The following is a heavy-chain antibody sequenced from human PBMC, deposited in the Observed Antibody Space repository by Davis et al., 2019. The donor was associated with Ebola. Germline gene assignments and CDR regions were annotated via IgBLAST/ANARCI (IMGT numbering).Heavy chain of an antibody. V-gene: IGHV4-34*01. CDR2: INHSGST. D-gene: IGHD6-13*01. CDR3: ARDWAAGTDRYYYYGMDV. CDR1: GGSFSGYY. J-gene: IGHJ6*02. Sequence: SETLSLTCAVYGGSFSGYYWSWIRQPPGKGLEWIGEINHSGSTNYNPSLKSRVTISVDTSKNQFSLKLSSVTAADTAVYYCARDWAAGTDRYYYYGMDVWGQGTTVTVSS.